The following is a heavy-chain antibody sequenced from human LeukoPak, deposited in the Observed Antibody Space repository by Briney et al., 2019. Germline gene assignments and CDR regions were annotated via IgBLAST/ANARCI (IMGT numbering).Heavy chain of an antibody. J-gene: IGHJ4*02. CDR1: GFPFSSYW. CDR2: IKQDGSKK. V-gene: IGHV3-7*04. CDR3: TRVGYIDEGIDY. Sequence: GGSLRLSCVASGFPFSSYWMTWVLQARGKGLEWVANIKQDGSKKSYVDSVKGRFTISRDNAKNSLYLQMNSLRAEDTAIYYCTRVGYIDEGIDYWGQGTLVTVSS. D-gene: IGHD5-24*01.